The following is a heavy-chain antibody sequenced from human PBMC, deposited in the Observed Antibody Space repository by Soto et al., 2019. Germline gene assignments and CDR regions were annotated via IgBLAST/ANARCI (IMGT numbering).Heavy chain of an antibody. J-gene: IGHJ4*02. V-gene: IGHV3-49*03. CDR1: GFPFGDYA. Sequence: GGSLRLSCTASGFPFGDYAMSWFRQAPGKGLEWVGFIRSKAYGGTTEYAASVKGRFTISRDDSKSIAYLQMNSLKTEDTAVYYCTRVAWDSWYLDYWGQGTLVTVSS. CDR2: IRSKAYGGTT. CDR3: TRVAWDSWYLDY. D-gene: IGHD6-13*01.